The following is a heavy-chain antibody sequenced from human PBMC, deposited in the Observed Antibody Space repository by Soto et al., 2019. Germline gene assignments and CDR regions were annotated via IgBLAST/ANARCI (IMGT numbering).Heavy chain of an antibody. Sequence: GGSLRLSCAAPGFTFSSYAMHWVRQAPGKGLEWVAVISYDGSNKYYADSVKGRFTISRDNSKNTLYLQMNSLRAEDTAVYHCARDWNYDFWSGYYYYYYYGMDVWGQGTTVTVSS. CDR2: ISYDGSNK. CDR1: GFTFSSYA. V-gene: IGHV3-30-3*01. CDR3: ARDWNYDFWSGYYYYYYYGMDV. D-gene: IGHD3-3*01. J-gene: IGHJ6*02.